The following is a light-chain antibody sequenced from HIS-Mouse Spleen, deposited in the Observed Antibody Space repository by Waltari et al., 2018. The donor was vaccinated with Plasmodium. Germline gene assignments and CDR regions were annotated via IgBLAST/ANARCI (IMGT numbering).Light chain of an antibody. J-gene: IGKJ5*01. CDR3: QQFNSYPQGT. CDR2: DAS. V-gene: IGKV1-13*02. CDR1: QGISSA. Sequence: AIQLTQSPSSLSASVGDRVTITCLASQGISSALAWYQQKPGKAPNLLIYDASSLESGFPSRFSGSGSGTDFTLTISSLQPEDFATYYCQQFNSYPQGTFGQGTRLEIK.